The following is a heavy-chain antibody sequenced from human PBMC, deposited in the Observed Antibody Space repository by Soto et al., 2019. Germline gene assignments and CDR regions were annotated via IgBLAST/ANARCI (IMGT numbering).Heavy chain of an antibody. CDR2: INPSGGST. V-gene: IGHV1-46*03. D-gene: IGHD2-2*01. CDR3: ARGDVVPAAIYYYYYYMDV. CDR1: GYTFTSYY. Sequence: ASVKVSCKASGYTFTSYYMHWVRQAPGQGLEWMGIINPSGGSTSYAQKFQGRVTMTRDTSTSTVYMELSSLRSEDTAVYYCARGDVVPAAIYYYYYYMDVWGKGTTVTVSS. J-gene: IGHJ6*03.